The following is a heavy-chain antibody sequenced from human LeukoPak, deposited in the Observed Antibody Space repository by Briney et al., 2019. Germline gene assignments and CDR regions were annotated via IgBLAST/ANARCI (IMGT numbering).Heavy chain of an antibody. CDR3: TRARYYGSASYYSDAFDV. Sequence: GGSLRLSCTASGFTFGDYALSWVRQAPGKGLQWVTFIRSKTHGGTPEYAASVKGRFTVSRDDSKSIAYLQIDSLKTEDTAVYYCTRARYYGSASYYSDAFDVWGQGTLVTVSS. CDR2: IRSKTHGGTP. CDR1: GFTFGDYA. J-gene: IGHJ3*01. V-gene: IGHV3-49*04. D-gene: IGHD3-10*01.